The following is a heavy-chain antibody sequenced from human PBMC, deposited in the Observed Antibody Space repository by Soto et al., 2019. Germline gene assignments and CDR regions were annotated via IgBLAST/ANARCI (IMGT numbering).Heavy chain of an antibody. CDR1: GGSISSSSYY. CDR3: ARLSKDIVVVPAAPDHYWYFDL. V-gene: IGHV4-39*01. D-gene: IGHD2-2*01. J-gene: IGHJ2*01. Sequence: SETLSLTCTVSGGSISSSSYYWGWIRQPPGKGLEWIGSIYYSGSTYYNPSLKSRVTISVDTSKNQFSLKLSSVTAADTAVYYCARLSKDIVVVPAAPDHYWYFDLWGRGTLVTVSS. CDR2: IYYSGST.